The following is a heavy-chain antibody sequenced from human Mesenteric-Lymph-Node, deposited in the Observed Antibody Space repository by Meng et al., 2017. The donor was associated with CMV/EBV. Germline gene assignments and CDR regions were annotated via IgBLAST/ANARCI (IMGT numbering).Heavy chain of an antibody. CDR1: GFTFSNAW. CDR2: IKSKTDGGTT. Sequence: GESPKISCAASGFTFSNAWMSWVRQAPGKGLEWVGRIKSKTDGGTTDYAAPVKGRFTISRDDSKNTLYLQMNSLKTEDTAVYYCARDLRPGGGYYYGMDVWGQGTTVTVSS. D-gene: IGHD3-16*01. V-gene: IGHV3-15*01. CDR3: ARDLRPGGGYYYGMDV. J-gene: IGHJ6*02.